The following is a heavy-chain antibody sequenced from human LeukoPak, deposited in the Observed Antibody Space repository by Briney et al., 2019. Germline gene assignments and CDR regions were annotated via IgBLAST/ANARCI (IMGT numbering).Heavy chain of an antibody. Sequence: GGSLRLSCAASGFTFDDYAMHWVRQAPGKGLEWVSLISGDGGSTYYADSVKGRFTISRDNSKNSLYVQMNSLRTEDTALYYCAKDRTAGSYFGYWGQGTLVTVSS. CDR3: AKDRTAGSYFGY. D-gene: IGHD3-10*01. V-gene: IGHV3-43*02. J-gene: IGHJ4*02. CDR1: GFTFDDYA. CDR2: ISGDGGST.